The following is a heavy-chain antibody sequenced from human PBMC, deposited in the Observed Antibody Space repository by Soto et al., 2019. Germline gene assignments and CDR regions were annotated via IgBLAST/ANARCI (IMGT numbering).Heavy chain of an antibody. D-gene: IGHD4-17*01. J-gene: IGHJ3*02. V-gene: IGHV3-21*01. CDR2: ISSSSSYI. CDR1: GFTFSSYS. Sequence: GGSLRLSCAASGFTFSSYSMNWVRQAPGKGLEWVSSISSSSSYIYYADSVKGRFTISRDNAKNSLYLQMNSLRAEDTAVYYCAGAYGDYPNDAFDIWGQGTMVTVSS. CDR3: AGAYGDYPNDAFDI.